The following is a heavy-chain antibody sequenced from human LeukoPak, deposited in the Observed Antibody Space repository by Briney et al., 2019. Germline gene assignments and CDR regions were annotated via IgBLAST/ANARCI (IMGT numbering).Heavy chain of an antibody. J-gene: IGHJ4*02. D-gene: IGHD6-19*01. Sequence: GGSLRLSCAASGFTFRSYVMNWVRQAPGKGLEWVAVISYDGSNIHYANSVKGRFSISRDNSKDTVYLQMNSLRGEDTAVYYCAKPTDRSGLLESWGQGTLVIISS. CDR3: AKPTDRSGLLES. CDR1: GFTFRSYV. V-gene: IGHV3-30*18. CDR2: ISYDGSNI.